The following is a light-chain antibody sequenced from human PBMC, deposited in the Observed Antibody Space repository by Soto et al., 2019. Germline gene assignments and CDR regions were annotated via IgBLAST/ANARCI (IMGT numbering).Light chain of an antibody. V-gene: IGKV1-39*01. J-gene: IGKJ4*01. CDR2: AAS. CDR3: QQSYSTLPLT. CDR1: QSISSY. Sequence: DIQMTQSPSSLSASVGDRVTITCRASQSISSYLNWYHQKPGNAPKLLIYAASSLPSGVPSRFSGSGSGTEFTLTISSLQPEDFATYYCQQSYSTLPLTFGGGTKVEIK.